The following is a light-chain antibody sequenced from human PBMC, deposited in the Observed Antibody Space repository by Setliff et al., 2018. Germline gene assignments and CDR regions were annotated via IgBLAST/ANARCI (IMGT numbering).Light chain of an antibody. CDR2: DVS. J-gene: IGLJ1*01. CDR1: SSDVGAYNY. Sequence: QSALTQPASVSGSPGQSITISCTGTSSDVGAYNYVSWYQQHPRQAPKLMIYDVSKRPSGVSYRFSGSKSGNTASLTISGLQAGDEADYYCSSYEGSNNYVFGTGTKVTVL. V-gene: IGLV2-14*03. CDR3: SSYEGSNNYV.